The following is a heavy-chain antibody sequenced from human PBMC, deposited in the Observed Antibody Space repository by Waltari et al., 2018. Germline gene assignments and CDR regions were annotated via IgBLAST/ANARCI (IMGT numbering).Heavy chain of an antibody. CDR3: ARHSSGWFDAFDI. D-gene: IGHD6-19*01. CDR1: GFTFDDYA. CDR2: IIGNSGSI. J-gene: IGHJ3*02. V-gene: IGHV3-9*01. Sequence: EVQLVESGGGLVQPGRSLRLSCAASGFTFDDYAMHWVRQAPGKGLEWVSGIIGNSGSIGHADSVKGRFTISRDNAKNSLYLQMNMLIAEDTALYYCARHSSGWFDAFDIWGQGTMVTVSS.